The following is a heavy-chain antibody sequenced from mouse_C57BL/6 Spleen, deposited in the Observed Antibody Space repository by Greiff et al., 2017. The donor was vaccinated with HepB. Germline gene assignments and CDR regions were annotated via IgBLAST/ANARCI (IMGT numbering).Heavy chain of an antibody. Sequence: QVHVKQPGAELVKPGASVKMSCKASGYTFTSYWITWVKQRPGQGLEWIGDIYPGSGSTNYNEKFKSKATLTVDTSSSTAYMQLSSLTSEDSAVYYCAGGGYYFDYWGQGTTLTVSS. CDR1: GYTFTSYW. CDR3: AGGGYYFDY. CDR2: IYPGSGST. V-gene: IGHV1-55*01. J-gene: IGHJ2*01.